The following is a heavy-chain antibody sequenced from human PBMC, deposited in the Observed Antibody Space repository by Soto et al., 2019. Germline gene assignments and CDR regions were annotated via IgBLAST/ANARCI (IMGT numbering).Heavy chain of an antibody. CDR1: GYTFTGYY. Sequence: ASVKVSCKASGYTFTGYYIHWVRQAPGQGLEWMGWINPNSGGTNYAQKFQGRVTMTRDTSISTAYMELSRLRSDDTAVYYCARSPSGIAAAGTGWFDPWGQGTLVTVSS. D-gene: IGHD6-13*01. CDR3: ARSPSGIAAAGTGWFDP. V-gene: IGHV1-2*02. CDR2: INPNSGGT. J-gene: IGHJ5*02.